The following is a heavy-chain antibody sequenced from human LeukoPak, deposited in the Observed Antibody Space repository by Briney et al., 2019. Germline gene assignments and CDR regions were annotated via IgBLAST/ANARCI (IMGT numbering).Heavy chain of an antibody. Sequence: SETLSLTCTVSGGSISGYYWSWIRHPPGQGLEWIGYIFYSGNTNYNPTLKSRVTISVDTSENQFSLRLSSVTAADTAVYFCARQASWLPYFDLWGRGTLVAVSS. D-gene: IGHD6-13*01. V-gene: IGHV4-59*08. CDR2: IFYSGNT. CDR1: GGSISGYY. CDR3: ARQASWLPYFDL. J-gene: IGHJ2*01.